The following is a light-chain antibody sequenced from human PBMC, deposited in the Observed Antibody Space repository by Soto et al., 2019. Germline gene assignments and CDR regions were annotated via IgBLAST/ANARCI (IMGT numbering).Light chain of an antibody. CDR2: AAS. Sequence: EIPLTQSPPYLSASVGERVNITCRASQSIGTWLAWHQQKPGKAPKLLIYAASSLQSGVPSRFSGSGSGTDFTLTISSLQPEDFATYYCQQSYSTPSITFGQGTRLEIK. CDR1: QSIGTW. CDR3: QQSYSTPSIT. J-gene: IGKJ5*01. V-gene: IGKV1-39*01.